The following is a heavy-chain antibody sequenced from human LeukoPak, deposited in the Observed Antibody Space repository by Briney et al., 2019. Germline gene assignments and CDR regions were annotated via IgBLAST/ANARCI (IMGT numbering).Heavy chain of an antibody. CDR3: ATEGDDIAEAWFDF. D-gene: IGHD6-19*01. J-gene: IGHJ4*02. Sequence: GGSLRLSCAASGFTFSNAWMSWVRQAPGKGLEWVGRIKTKTDGGTTDYAAPVKGRFTISRDDSKDTLYLQMDSLKPEDTAVYYCATEGDDIAEAWFDFWGQGTLVTVSS. V-gene: IGHV3-15*01. CDR2: IKTKTDGGTT. CDR1: GFTFSNAW.